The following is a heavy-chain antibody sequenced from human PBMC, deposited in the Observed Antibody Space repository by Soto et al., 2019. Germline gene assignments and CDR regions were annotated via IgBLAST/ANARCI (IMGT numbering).Heavy chain of an antibody. CDR1: GFTFSSYA. CDR3: AKGSITIFGVVIETSDYYYYMDV. Sequence: GGSLRLSCAASGFTFSSYAMSWVRQAPGKGLKWVSAISGSGGSTYYADYVKGRFTISRDNSKNTLYLQMNSLIAEDTAVYYCAKGSITIFGVVIETSDYYYYMDVWGKGTTVTVSS. V-gene: IGHV3-23*01. D-gene: IGHD3-3*01. CDR2: ISGSGGST. J-gene: IGHJ6*03.